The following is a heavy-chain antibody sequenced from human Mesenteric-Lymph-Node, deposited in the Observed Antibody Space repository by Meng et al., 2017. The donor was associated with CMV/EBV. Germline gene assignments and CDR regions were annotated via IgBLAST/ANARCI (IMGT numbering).Heavy chain of an antibody. J-gene: IGHJ4*02. Sequence: GSISSSNWGSWVRQPPGKGLEWIGEIYHSGSTNYNPSLKSRVTISVDKSKNQFSLKLSSVTAADTAVYYCATEITMVRGVIRGPWGYWGQGTLVTVSS. V-gene: IGHV4-4*02. CDR1: GSISSSNW. CDR2: IYHSGST. CDR3: ATEITMVRGVIRGPWGY. D-gene: IGHD3-10*01.